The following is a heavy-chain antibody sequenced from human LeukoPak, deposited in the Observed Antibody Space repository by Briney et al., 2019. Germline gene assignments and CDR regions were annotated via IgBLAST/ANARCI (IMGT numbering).Heavy chain of an antibody. CDR2: ISSSSSTI. V-gene: IGHV3-48*01. CDR3: ARSRGSSGSYPFDY. D-gene: IGHD1-26*01. J-gene: IGHJ4*02. Sequence: PGGSLRLSCAASGFTFSSYSMSWVRQAPGKGLEWVSYISSSSSTIYYAGSVKGRFTISRGNAKNSLFLQMNSLRAEDTAVYYCARSRGSSGSYPFDYWGQGTLVTVSS. CDR1: GFTFSSYS.